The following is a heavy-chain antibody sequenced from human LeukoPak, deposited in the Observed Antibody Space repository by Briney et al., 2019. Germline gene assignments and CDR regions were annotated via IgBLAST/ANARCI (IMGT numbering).Heavy chain of an antibody. Sequence: ASVKVSCKASGYTFTSYDINWVRQATGQGLEWMGWMNPNSGNTGYAQKFQGRVTMTRNTSISTAYMELSSLRSEDTAVYYCARDRCSGSYGSCYYYYYYMDVWGKGTTVTVSS. CDR1: GYTFTSYD. CDR2: MNPNSGNT. V-gene: IGHV1-8*01. CDR3: ARDRCSGSYGSCYYYYYYMDV. D-gene: IGHD1-26*01. J-gene: IGHJ6*03.